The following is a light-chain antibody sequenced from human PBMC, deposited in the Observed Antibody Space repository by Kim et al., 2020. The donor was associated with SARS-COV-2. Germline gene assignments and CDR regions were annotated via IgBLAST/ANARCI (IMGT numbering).Light chain of an antibody. CDR2: EVT. V-gene: IGLV2-8*01. CDR1: YNS. CDR3: SSYVDSNNLV. Sequence: ASGSPGQSVTISCTGTYNSVSWYKQHPGKAPKLMIYEVTKRPSGVPDRFSGSMSGNTASLTVSGLQAEDEAEYYCSSYVDSNNLVFGGGTQLTVL. J-gene: IGLJ3*02.